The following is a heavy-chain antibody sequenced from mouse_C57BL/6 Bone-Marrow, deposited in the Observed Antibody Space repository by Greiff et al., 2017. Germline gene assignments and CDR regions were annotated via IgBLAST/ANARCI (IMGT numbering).Heavy chain of an antibody. J-gene: IGHJ2*01. CDR1: GFSLTSYG. CDR2: IWSGGST. D-gene: IGHD5-2*01. V-gene: IGHV2-2*01. Sequence: QVQLQQSGPGLVLPSQTLSITCTASGFSLTSYGVHWVRQSPGKGLEWLGVIWSGGSTDYNAAFISRLSISKDNSKSQVFFKMNSLQAEDTAIYYCARNWNNYYNHYWGQGTTLTVSS. CDR3: ARNWNNYYNHY.